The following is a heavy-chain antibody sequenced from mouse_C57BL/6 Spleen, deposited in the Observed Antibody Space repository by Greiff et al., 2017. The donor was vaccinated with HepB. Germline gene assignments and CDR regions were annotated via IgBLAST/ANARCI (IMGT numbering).Heavy chain of an antibody. CDR3: ARRSKDYYAMDY. CDR2: ISSGSSTI. J-gene: IGHJ4*01. CDR1: GFTFSDYG. Sequence: EVKLVESGGGLVKPGGSLKLSCAASGFTFSDYGMHWVRQAPEKGLEWVAYISSGSSTIYYADTVKGRFTISRDNTKNTPFLKMTSLRSADTAMYYCARRSKDYYAMDYWGQRTSVTVSS. D-gene: IGHD1-3*01. V-gene: IGHV5-17*01.